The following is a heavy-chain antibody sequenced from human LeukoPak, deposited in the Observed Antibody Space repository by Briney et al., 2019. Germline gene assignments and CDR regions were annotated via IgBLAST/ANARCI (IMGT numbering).Heavy chain of an antibody. CDR3: ARESSTGPS. CDR2: ISGSGGRI. J-gene: IGHJ4*02. D-gene: IGHD2-2*01. Sequence: GGSLRLSCAASGFTFSSYSMSWVRQAPGKGLEWVSSISGSGGRIDYADSVKGRFTISRDNSKNTLSLQMNSLRAEDTAVYYCARESSTGPSWGQGTLVTVSS. CDR1: GFTFSSYS. V-gene: IGHV3-23*01.